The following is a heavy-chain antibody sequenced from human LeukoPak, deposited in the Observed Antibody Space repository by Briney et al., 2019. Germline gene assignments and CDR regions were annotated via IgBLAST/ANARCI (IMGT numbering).Heavy chain of an antibody. CDR2: IRYDGSNK. Sequence: GGSLRLSCAASGFTFSSYGMHWVRQAPGKGLEWVAFIRYDGSNKYYADSVKGRFTISRDNSKNTLYLQMNSLRAEDTAVYYCARGLDTMVRGVILDYWGQGTLVTVSS. CDR1: GFTFSSYG. J-gene: IGHJ4*02. D-gene: IGHD3-10*01. V-gene: IGHV3-30*02. CDR3: ARGLDTMVRGVILDY.